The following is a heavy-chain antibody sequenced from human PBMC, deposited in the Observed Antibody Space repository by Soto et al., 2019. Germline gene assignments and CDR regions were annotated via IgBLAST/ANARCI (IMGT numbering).Heavy chain of an antibody. J-gene: IGHJ3*02. CDR2: AIPVYGST. CDR3: ARRGVANSRDAFDI. Sequence: QVQLVQSGAEVKKPGTSVKVSCEVSGGTFSNYAITWVRQAPGQGLEWLGGAIPVYGSTNYAQKFQGRVTITAGESATTTFRELSSLRSDDTAVDYCARRGVANSRDAFDIWGQGTLVTVS. D-gene: IGHD1-26*01. V-gene: IGHV1-69*01. CDR1: GGTFSNYA.